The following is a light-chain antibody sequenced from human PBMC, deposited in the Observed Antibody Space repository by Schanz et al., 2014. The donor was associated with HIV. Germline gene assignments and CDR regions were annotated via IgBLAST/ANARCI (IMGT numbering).Light chain of an antibody. Sequence: QSVLTQPPSVSGAPGQRVTISCTGSSSNIGAGYDVHWYQQHPGTAPKLLIYGNSNRPSGVPDRFSGSKSGSSASLAITGLQAEDEAEYYCSSYTGTSTVVFGGGTKLTVL. CDR3: SSYTGTSTVV. CDR1: SSNIGAGYD. J-gene: IGLJ2*01. V-gene: IGLV1-40*01. CDR2: GNS.